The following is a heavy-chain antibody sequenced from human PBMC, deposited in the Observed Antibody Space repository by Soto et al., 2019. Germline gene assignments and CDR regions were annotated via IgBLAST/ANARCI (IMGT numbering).Heavy chain of an antibody. CDR1: GFTFSSYW. CDR3: ARNKRFLEWLPVY. V-gene: IGHV3-7*03. CDR2: IKQDGSEK. D-gene: IGHD3-3*01. Sequence: GGSLRLSCAASGFTFSSYWMSWVRQAPGKGLEWVASIKQDGSEKYYVDSVKGRFTISRDNAKNSLYLQMNSLRAEDTAVYYCARNKRFLEWLPVYWGQGTLVTVSS. J-gene: IGHJ4*02.